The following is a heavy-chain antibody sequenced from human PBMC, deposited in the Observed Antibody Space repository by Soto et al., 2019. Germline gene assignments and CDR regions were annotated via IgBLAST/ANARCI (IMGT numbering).Heavy chain of an antibody. CDR3: ARHYIVLAPAPRHNWFDP. V-gene: IGHV4-39*01. D-gene: IGHD2-2*01. Sequence: SETLSLTCTVSGASISGSSYYWGWIRQPPGKGLEWIGSMSYSGSTHYNPSLKTRVTISVDTSKNQFSLKLYSVTAADTAVYYCARHYIVLAPAPRHNWFDPWGQGILVTVSS. CDR2: MSYSGST. CDR1: GASISGSSYY. J-gene: IGHJ5*02.